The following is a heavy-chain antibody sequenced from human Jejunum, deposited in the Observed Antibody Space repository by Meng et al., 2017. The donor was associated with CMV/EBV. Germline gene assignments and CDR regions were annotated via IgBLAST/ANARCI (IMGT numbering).Heavy chain of an antibody. J-gene: IGHJ6*02. CDR2: ITWSGGTS. Sequence: SGFTLDDYAMHWVRQVAGKRPEWVSRITWSGGTSYADSVRGRFTISRDNAKNSLYLQMDSLRVEDTAVYYCANQMPWNYYHGMNLWGQGTTVTVSS. CDR1: GFTLDDYA. CDR3: ANQMPWNYYHGMNL. V-gene: IGHV3-43D*03. D-gene: IGHD1-7*01.